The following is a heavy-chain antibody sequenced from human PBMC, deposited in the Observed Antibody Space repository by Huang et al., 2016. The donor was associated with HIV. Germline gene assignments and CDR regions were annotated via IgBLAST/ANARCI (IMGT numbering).Heavy chain of an antibody. J-gene: IGHJ5*02. Sequence: QVRLQESGPGLVKPSETLSLSCTVSGDSVSSHYWGWIRHPPGKGLEGSGTVYDSGTTKYNPRLKSRITISVDTSKNGFSLNITSGSAADTAMYFCVRDQGRLAVGGIDNWFDPWGQGALVTVSS. V-gene: IGHV4-59*02. CDR2: VYDSGTT. D-gene: IGHD6-19*01. CDR3: VRDQGRLAVGGIDNWFDP. CDR1: GDSVSSHY.